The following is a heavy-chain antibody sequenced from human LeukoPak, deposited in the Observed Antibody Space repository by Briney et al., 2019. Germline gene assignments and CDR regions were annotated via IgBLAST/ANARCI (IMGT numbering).Heavy chain of an antibody. D-gene: IGHD3-3*01. V-gene: IGHV4-61*05. CDR1: GGSISSSSYY. J-gene: IGHJ4*02. CDR2: IYYSGST. Sequence: SETLSLTCTVSGGSISSSSYYWGWIRQPPGKGLEWIGYIYYSGSTNYNPSLKSRVTISVDTSKNQFSLKLSSVTAADTAVYYCARDNHGTIGWGQGTLVTVSS. CDR3: ARDNHGTIG.